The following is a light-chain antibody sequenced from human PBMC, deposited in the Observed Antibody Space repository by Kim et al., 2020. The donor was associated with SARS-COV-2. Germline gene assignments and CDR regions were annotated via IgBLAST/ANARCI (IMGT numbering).Light chain of an antibody. CDR2: AAS. Sequence: DIQMTHSPSSLSASVGDRVTITCRASQGISNHLAWYQQKPGKVPKLLIYAASTLQSGVPSRFSGSGSGTDFTLTISSLQPEDVATYYCKKYNSAPLNFGGGTKVEIK. J-gene: IGKJ4*01. V-gene: IGKV1-27*01. CDR1: QGISNH. CDR3: KKYNSAPLN.